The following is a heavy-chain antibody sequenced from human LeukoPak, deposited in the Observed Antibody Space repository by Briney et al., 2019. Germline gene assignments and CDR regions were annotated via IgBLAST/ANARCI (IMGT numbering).Heavy chain of an antibody. CDR1: GFTFSSYG. CDR2: IRYDGSNK. D-gene: IGHD3-22*01. J-gene: IGHJ3*02. Sequence: GGSLRLSCAASGFTFSSYGMHWVRQAPGKGLEWVAFIRYDGSNKYYADSVKGRFTISRDNSKNTLYLQMNSLRAEDTAVYYCAKVISVVVVPXAFDIWGQGTMVTVSS. V-gene: IGHV3-30*02. CDR3: AKVISVVVVPXAFDI.